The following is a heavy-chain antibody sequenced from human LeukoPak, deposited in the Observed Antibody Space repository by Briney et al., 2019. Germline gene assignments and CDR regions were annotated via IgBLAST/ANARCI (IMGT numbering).Heavy chain of an antibody. CDR3: ARGSSSWPPPFDY. Sequence: ASVKVSCKASGYTFTSYDINWVRQATGQGLEWMGWMNPNSGNTGYAQKLQGRVTMTTDTSTSTAYMELRSLRSDDTAVYYCARGSSSWPPPFDYWGQGTLVTVSS. D-gene: IGHD6-13*01. V-gene: IGHV1-8*01. J-gene: IGHJ4*02. CDR2: MNPNSGNT. CDR1: GYTFTSYD.